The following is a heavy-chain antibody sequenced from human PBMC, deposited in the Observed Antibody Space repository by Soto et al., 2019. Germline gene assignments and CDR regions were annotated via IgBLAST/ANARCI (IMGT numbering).Heavy chain of an antibody. CDR2: ILPIFGTA. CDR3: ARNLVRGGSYSMGMNYFDY. V-gene: IGHV1-69*13. Sequence: SVKVSCKASGGTLSSYAISWVRRAPGQGLEWMGGILPIFGTANYAQKFQGRVTTTADESTSTAYMELSSLRSEDTAVYYCARNLVRGGSYSMGMNYFDYWGQGTLVTVSS. J-gene: IGHJ4*02. CDR1: GGTLSSYA. D-gene: IGHD1-26*01.